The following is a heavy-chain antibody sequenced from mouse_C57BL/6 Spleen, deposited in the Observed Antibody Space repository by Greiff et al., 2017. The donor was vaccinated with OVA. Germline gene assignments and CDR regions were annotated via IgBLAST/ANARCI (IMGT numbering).Heavy chain of an antibody. V-gene: IGHV1-64*01. Sequence: VQLQQPGAELVKPGASVKLSCKASGYTFTSYWMHWVKQRPGQGLEWIGMIHPNSGSTNYNEKFKSKATLTVDKSSSTAYMQLSSLTSEDSAVYYCARNPLLGLYAMDYWGQGTSVTVSS. J-gene: IGHJ4*01. CDR2: IHPNSGST. CDR1: GYTFTSYW. CDR3: ARNPLLGLYAMDY. D-gene: IGHD1-1*01.